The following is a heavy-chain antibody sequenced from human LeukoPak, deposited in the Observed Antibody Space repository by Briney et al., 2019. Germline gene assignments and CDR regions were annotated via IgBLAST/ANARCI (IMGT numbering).Heavy chain of an antibody. V-gene: IGHV1-18*01. Sequence: ASVKVSCKASGYTFTSYGISWVRQAPGQGLEWMGWISAYNGNTNYAQKLQGRVTMTTDTSTSTAYMELRSLRSEDTAVYYCARGLAAAAAVTIDYWGQGTLVTVSS. CDR3: ARGLAAAAAVTIDY. J-gene: IGHJ4*02. CDR2: ISAYNGNT. CDR1: GYTFTSYG. D-gene: IGHD6-13*01.